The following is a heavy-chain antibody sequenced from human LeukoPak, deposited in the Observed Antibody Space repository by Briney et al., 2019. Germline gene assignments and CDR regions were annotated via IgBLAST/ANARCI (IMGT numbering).Heavy chain of an antibody. CDR1: GYTLTELS. J-gene: IGHJ6*04. CDR2: FAPEDGET. Sequence: EASVKVSCKVSGYTLTELSMHWVRQAPRKGLEWMGGFAPEDGETIYAQKFQGRVTMTEDTSTDTAYMELSSLRSEDTAVYYCATTDPRFYSNYVYYYGMDVWGKGTTVTVSS. D-gene: IGHD4-11*01. CDR3: ATTDPRFYSNYVYYYGMDV. V-gene: IGHV1-24*01.